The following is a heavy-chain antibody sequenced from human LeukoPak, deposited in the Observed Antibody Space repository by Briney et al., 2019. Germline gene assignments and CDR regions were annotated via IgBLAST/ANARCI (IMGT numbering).Heavy chain of an antibody. Sequence: GGSLRLSCAASGFTFSSYAMSWVRQAPGKGLEWVSAISGSGGSTYYADSVKGRFTISRDNSKNTLYLQMNSLRAEDTAVYYCAKAHRRYGSGSSSSFDYWGQGTLVTVSS. CDR1: GFTFSSYA. J-gene: IGHJ4*02. D-gene: IGHD3-10*01. CDR2: ISGSGGST. CDR3: AKAHRRYGSGSSSSFDY. V-gene: IGHV3-23*01.